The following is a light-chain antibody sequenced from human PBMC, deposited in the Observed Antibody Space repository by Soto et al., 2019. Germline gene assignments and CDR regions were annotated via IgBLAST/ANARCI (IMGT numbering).Light chain of an antibody. J-gene: IGKJ5*01. V-gene: IGKV3-20*01. CDR1: QTVSSNY. CDR3: QQYTGPPTT. Sequence: EIVLAQSPATLSLSPGERATLSCRASQTVSSNYLAWCQQRPGQAPRLLIYGASTRAAGIPGRFSGSGSGTDFTLTITRLEPEDSAVYFCQQYTGPPTTFGQGTRLEI. CDR2: GAS.